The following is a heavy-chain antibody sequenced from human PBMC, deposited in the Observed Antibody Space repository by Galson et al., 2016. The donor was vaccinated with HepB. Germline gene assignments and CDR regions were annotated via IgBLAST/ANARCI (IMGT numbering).Heavy chain of an antibody. CDR2: ISSGSSYI. CDR1: GFTFSRYT. D-gene: IGHD4-23*01. Sequence: SLRLSCAASGFTFSRYTMHWVRQAPGKGLEWVSSISSGSSYIYYADSVKGRFTIFRDNAKNSLYLQMTSLRAGDTAVYYCVRVRADYGGNMPDAFDIWGQGTMVTVSS. V-gene: IGHV3-21*01. CDR3: VRVRADYGGNMPDAFDI. J-gene: IGHJ3*02.